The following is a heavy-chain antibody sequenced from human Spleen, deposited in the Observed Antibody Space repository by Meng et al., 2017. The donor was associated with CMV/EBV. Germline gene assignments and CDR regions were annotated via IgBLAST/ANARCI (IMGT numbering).Heavy chain of an antibody. D-gene: IGHD7-27*01. Sequence: SETLSLTCSVSGGSVTSGTYYWSWIRQPPGKGLEWIGYIFYSGSTNYNSSLKGRVTISLDTSKNQFSLNLSSVTAADTAVYYCARGLELGISGLFDYWGQGALVTVSS. J-gene: IGHJ4*02. V-gene: IGHV4-61*01. CDR2: IFYSGST. CDR1: GGSVTSGTYY. CDR3: ARGLELGISGLFDY.